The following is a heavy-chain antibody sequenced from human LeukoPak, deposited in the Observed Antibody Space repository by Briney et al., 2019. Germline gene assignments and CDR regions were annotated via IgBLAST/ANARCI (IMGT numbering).Heavy chain of an antibody. CDR1: GFTFSSYG. J-gene: IGHJ4*02. CDR2: IRYDEDNK. CDR3: AKDVRGFSGGSHPSDY. Sequence: GGSLRLSCAASGFTFSSYGMHWVRQAPGKGLEWVAYIRYDEDNKYYADSVKGRFTISRDNSKNTLYLQMNSLRAEDTAVYYCAKDVRGFSGGSHPSDYWGQGTLVTVSS. V-gene: IGHV3-30*02. D-gene: IGHD1-26*01.